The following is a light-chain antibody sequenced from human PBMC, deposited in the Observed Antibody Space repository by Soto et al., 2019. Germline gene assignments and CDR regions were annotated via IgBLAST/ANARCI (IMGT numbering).Light chain of an antibody. Sequence: EIVLTQSPATLSLSPGERATLSCGASQRVSSSYLAWYQQKPGLAPRLLIYDASSRATGIPDRFSGSGSGTDFTLTISRLEPADFAVYYCQQYGSSPYTFGQGTKLEIK. J-gene: IGKJ2*01. CDR2: DAS. CDR3: QQYGSSPYT. CDR1: QRVSSSY. V-gene: IGKV3D-20*01.